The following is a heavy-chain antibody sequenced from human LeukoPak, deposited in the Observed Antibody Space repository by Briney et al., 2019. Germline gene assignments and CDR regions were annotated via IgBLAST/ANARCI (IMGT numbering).Heavy chain of an antibody. CDR1: GFTFTNYA. V-gene: IGHV3-30*02. Sequence: GGSLRLSCAASGFTFTNYAMHWVRQAPGKGLEWVAFIRYDGGNANYGDSVKGRFTISRGNSKNTVYLQMNSLRAEDTAVYYCAKTLYSSELGEVFDYWGQGTLVTVSP. CDR2: IRYDGGNA. J-gene: IGHJ4*02. CDR3: AKTLYSSELGEVFDY. D-gene: IGHD3-22*01.